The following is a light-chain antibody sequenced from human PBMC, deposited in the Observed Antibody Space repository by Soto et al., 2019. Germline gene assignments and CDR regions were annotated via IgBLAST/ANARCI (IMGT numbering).Light chain of an antibody. V-gene: IGKV1-27*01. CDR1: QAIRNS. Sequence: DIQMTQSPSSLSASVGDRVTITCRASQAIRNSLAWYQQKPGKVPKLLIYAASTLQSGVPSRFSGSGSGTDFTLTISSLQPEEVATYYCQKYFSAPWTFGQGTKVEVK. CDR2: AAS. CDR3: QKYFSAPWT. J-gene: IGKJ1*01.